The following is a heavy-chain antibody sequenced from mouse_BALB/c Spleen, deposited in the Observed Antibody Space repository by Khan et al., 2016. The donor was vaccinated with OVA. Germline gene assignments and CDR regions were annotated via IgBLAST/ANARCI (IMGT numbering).Heavy chain of an antibody. CDR3: GRSEGTEGDFAY. V-gene: IGHV1S41*01. CDR2: IAPGSGDA. D-gene: IGHD3-3*01. CDR1: GYTFTSYW. Sequence: DLVKPGASVKLSCTASGYTFTSYWINWIKQRPGQGLEWLGRIAPGSGDAYYHELFKGKTTLTVDPSSSTTYIPLSSLTSADSAVFCWGRSEGTEGDFAYWGQGAMLTGSS. J-gene: IGHJ2*01.